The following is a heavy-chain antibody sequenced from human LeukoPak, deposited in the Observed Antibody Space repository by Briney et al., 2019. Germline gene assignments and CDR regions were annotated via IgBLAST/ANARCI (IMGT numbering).Heavy chain of an antibody. J-gene: IGHJ4*02. D-gene: IGHD2-15*01. CDR2: IIPIFATA. CDR3: ARDQYPSEVVVVGRLVF. CDR1: GSSFIDYS. V-gene: IGHV1-69*13. Sequence: SVKVSFKASGSSFIDYSLTWVRQAPGQGLEGMGSIIPIFATANYAQKFQGRITITADEPTSTAHLELRSLRSEDTAMYYCARDQYPSEVVVVGRLVFWGQGTLVTVSS.